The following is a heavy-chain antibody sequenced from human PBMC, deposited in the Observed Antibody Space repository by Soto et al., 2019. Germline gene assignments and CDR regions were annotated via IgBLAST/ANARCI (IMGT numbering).Heavy chain of an antibody. V-gene: IGHV3-33*01. J-gene: IGHJ4*02. D-gene: IGHD3-16*01. CDR2: IWYDGGNK. CDR1: GFTFSNYG. CDR3: ARDGDVNTGFGKDY. Sequence: QVQLVESGGGVVQPGRSLRLSCAASGFTFSNYGMHWVRQAPGKGLEWVAFIWYDGGNKYYAESVKGRFTISRDNSKNTLYLQMNSLRAEDTAVCYCARDGDVNTGFGKDYWGQGTLVTVSS.